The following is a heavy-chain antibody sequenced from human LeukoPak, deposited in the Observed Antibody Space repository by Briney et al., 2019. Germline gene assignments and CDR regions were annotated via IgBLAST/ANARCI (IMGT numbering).Heavy chain of an antibody. Sequence: ASVKVSCKASGYTFTGYYMHWVRPAPGQGLEWMGWINPNSGGTNYAQKFQGRVTMTRDTSISTAYMELSRLRSDDTAVYYCAREEGQTYGSGSDYNYGMDVWGQGTTVTVSS. CDR1: GYTFTGYY. J-gene: IGHJ6*02. V-gene: IGHV1-2*02. CDR3: AREEGQTYGSGSDYNYGMDV. CDR2: INPNSGGT. D-gene: IGHD3-10*01.